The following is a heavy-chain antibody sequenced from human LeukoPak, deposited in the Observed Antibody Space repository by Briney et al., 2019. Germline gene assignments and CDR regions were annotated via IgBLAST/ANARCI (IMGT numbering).Heavy chain of an antibody. CDR2: IKQDGSEK. D-gene: IGHD5-18*01. J-gene: IGHJ4*02. CDR1: RFTLSSYA. Sequence: PGGSLRLSCAASRFTLSSYAMSWVRQAPGKGLEWVANIKQDGSEKNYVDSVKGRFTISRDNGKTSLYLQMNSLRAEDTAVYYCARSLWPEDYWGQGTLVTVSS. CDR3: ARSLWPEDY. V-gene: IGHV3-7*01.